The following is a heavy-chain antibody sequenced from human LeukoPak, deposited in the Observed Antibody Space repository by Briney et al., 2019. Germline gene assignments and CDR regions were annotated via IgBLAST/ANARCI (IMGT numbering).Heavy chain of an antibody. D-gene: IGHD5-18*01. CDR1: GYTFTGYY. CDR3: ARDSGYSYGLDV. CDR2: INPNSGGT. V-gene: IGHV1-2*02. Sequence: PGASVKVSCKASGYTFTGYYMHWVRQAPGQGLEWMGWINPNSGGTNYAQEFQGRVTMTRDTSISTAYMELSRLRSDDTAVYYCARDSGYSYGLDVWGKGTTVTVSS. J-gene: IGHJ6*04.